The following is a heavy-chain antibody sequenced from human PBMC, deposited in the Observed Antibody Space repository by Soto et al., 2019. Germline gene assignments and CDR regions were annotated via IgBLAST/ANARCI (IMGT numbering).Heavy chain of an antibody. Sequence: GGSLRLSCVASGINFGNYAMSWVRQGPGKRLEWVSAISGSGGSRYYADSVKGRFTISRDNSKNTLSLQVNSLRAEDTAVYFCAKSYSSNWFRGNRFDPWGQGTLVTVSS. V-gene: IGHV3-23*01. CDR3: AKSYSSNWFRGNRFDP. J-gene: IGHJ5*02. CDR2: ISGSGGSR. D-gene: IGHD6-13*01. CDR1: GINFGNYA.